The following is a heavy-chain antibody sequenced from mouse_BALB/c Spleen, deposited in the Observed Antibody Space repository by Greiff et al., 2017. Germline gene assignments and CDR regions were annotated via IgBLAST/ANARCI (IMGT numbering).Heavy chain of an antibody. CDR3: ARNWDWYFDV. CDR2: IDPSDSET. J-gene: IGHJ1*01. V-gene: IGHV1S126*01. Sequence: VKLQESGPQLVRPGASVKISCKASGYSFTSYWMHWVKQRPGQGLEWIGMIDPSDSETRLNQKFKDKATLTVDKSSSTAYMQLSSPTSEDSAVYYCARNWDWYFDVWGAGTTVTVSS. D-gene: IGHD4-1*01. CDR1: GYSFTSYW.